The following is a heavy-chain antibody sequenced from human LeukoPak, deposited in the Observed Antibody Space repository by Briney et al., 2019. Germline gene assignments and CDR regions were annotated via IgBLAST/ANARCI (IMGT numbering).Heavy chain of an antibody. Sequence: GGSLRLSCAASGFNFSSYAMSWVRQAPGKGLEWVSAIDGSGGSTYYADSVKGRFTISRDNSKNTLYLQVNSLRAEDTAVYYCAKDQYYYGSGSYTGGDYWGQGTLVTVSS. CDR2: IDGSGGST. CDR3: AKDQYYYGSGSYTGGDY. CDR1: GFNFSSYA. D-gene: IGHD3-10*01. V-gene: IGHV3-23*01. J-gene: IGHJ4*02.